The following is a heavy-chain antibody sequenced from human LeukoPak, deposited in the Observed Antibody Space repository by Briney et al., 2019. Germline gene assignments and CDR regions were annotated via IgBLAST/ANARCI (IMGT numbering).Heavy chain of an antibody. CDR1: GFTFSSYP. Sequence: GRSLRLSCAASGFTFSSYPMHWVRQAPGKGLEWVAVISYDGSNKYYADSVKGRFTISRDNSKNTLYLQMNSLRAEDTAVYYCALSSSWYRDLGGTFDYWGQGTLVTVSS. J-gene: IGHJ4*02. D-gene: IGHD6-13*01. V-gene: IGHV3-30*04. CDR3: ALSSSWYRDLGGTFDY. CDR2: ISYDGSNK.